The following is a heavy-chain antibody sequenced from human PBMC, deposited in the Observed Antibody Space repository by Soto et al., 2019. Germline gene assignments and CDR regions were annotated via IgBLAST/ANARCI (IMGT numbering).Heavy chain of an antibody. J-gene: IGHJ4*02. Sequence: PSETLSLTCTVSGTSISSYYWSWIRQPPGKGLEWIANIHYSGTTNYNPSLASRVTLSVDTSENQFSLKMTSVTAADRAMYFCARYNSYAIDYWGRGTLVTV. CDR1: GTSISSYY. CDR2: IHYSGTT. V-gene: IGHV4-59*01. CDR3: ARYNSYAIDY. D-gene: IGHD2-8*01.